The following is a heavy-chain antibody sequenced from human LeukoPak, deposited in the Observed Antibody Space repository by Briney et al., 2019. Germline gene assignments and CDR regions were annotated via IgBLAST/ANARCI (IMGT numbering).Heavy chain of an antibody. D-gene: IGHD1-1*01. CDR1: GGSFSGYY. CDR3: ATPLGWNDVGS. CDR2: INHSGST. J-gene: IGHJ1*01. V-gene: IGHV4-34*01. Sequence: SETLSLTCAVYGGSFSGYYWSWIRQPPGKGLEWIGEINHSGSTNYNPSLKSRVTISVDTSENQFSLKLSSVTAADTAVYYCATPLGWNDVGSWGQGTLVTVSS.